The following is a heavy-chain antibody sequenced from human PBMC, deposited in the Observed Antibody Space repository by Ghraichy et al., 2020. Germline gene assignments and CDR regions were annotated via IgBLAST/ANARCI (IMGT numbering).Heavy chain of an antibody. J-gene: IGHJ6*02. CDR3: ARDRQRVVRGGIDGMDV. V-gene: IGHV4-31*03. CDR2: IYYSGST. D-gene: IGHD3-10*01. Sequence: SETLSLTCTVSGGSISSGGYYWSWIRQHPGKGLEWIGYIYYSGSTYYNPSFKSRVTISVDTSKNQFSLKLSSVTAADTAVYYCARDRQRVVRGGIDGMDVWGQGTTVTVSS. CDR1: GGSISSGGYY.